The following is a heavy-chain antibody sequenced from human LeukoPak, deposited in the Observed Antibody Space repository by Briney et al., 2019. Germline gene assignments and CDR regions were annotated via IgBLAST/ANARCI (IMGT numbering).Heavy chain of an antibody. V-gene: IGHV4-4*07. Sequence: SETLSLTCSVSGGSMSNYYWTWIRQPAGKGLEWIGRIYTSGSTNYNSSLKSRVTMSIDTPKTQLSLKLSSVTAADTAVYYCARAIGGYGDYGPYWFDPWGQGTLVTVSS. D-gene: IGHD4/OR15-4a*01. CDR3: ARAIGGYGDYGPYWFDP. CDR1: GGSMSNYY. CDR2: IYTSGST. J-gene: IGHJ5*02.